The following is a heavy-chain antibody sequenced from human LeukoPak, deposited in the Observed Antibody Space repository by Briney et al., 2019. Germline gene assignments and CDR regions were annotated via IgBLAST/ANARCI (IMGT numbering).Heavy chain of an antibody. Sequence: TGGSLRLSCAASGFTFSSYWMSWVRQAPGKGLEWVANIKQDGSEKYYVDSVKGRFTISRDNAKNSLYLQMNSLRAEDTAVYYCARDDYGALYFFDYGGQGTLVTVSS. CDR1: GFTFSSYW. V-gene: IGHV3-7*01. CDR2: IKQDGSEK. D-gene: IGHD4-17*01. CDR3: ARDDYGALYFFDY. J-gene: IGHJ4*02.